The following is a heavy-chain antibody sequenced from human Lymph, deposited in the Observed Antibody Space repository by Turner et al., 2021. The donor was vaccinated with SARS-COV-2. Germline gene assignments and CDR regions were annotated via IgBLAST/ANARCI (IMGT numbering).Heavy chain of an antibody. CDR3: ARVVGGFGELGYYYYYGMDV. J-gene: IGHJ6*02. Sequence: QVQLVQSGAEVKKPGSSVKVSCKASGGTFSSYAISWVRQAPGQGLEWMGGIIPILRIATYAQKFQGRVTITADKSTSTAYMELSSLRSEDTAVFYCARVVGGFGELGYYYYYGMDVWGQGTTVTVS. CDR2: IIPILRIA. V-gene: IGHV1-69*10. CDR1: GGTFSSYA. D-gene: IGHD3-10*01.